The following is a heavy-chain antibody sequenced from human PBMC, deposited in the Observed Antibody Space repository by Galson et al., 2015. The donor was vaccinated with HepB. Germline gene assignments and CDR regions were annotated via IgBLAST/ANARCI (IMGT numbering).Heavy chain of an antibody. V-gene: IGHV3-74*01. Sequence: SLRLSCAASGFNISNYWMYWVRQAPGKGLVWVSRINTDGSTINYADSVKGRFTISRDNAKNTMYLQMNSLRAEDTAVFYCTRGYYVHYGLDVWGQGTPVTVSS. J-gene: IGHJ6*02. CDR1: GFNISNYW. CDR2: INTDGSTI. CDR3: TRGYYVHYGLDV. D-gene: IGHD3-3*01.